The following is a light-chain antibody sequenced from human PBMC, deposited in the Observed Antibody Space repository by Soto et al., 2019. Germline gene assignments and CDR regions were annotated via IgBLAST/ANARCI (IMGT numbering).Light chain of an antibody. CDR3: QQYGDSRQVT. V-gene: IGKV3-20*01. Sequence: EIVLTQSACTLPSSPGEPATLSCGASQSVNANYLAWYQHKPAQAPRLLVYDASRRATGTPDRFSGSGSATDFTLTIRRLEPQDFALYYCQQYGDSRQVTFGGGTKVDIK. J-gene: IGKJ4*01. CDR1: QSVNANY. CDR2: DAS.